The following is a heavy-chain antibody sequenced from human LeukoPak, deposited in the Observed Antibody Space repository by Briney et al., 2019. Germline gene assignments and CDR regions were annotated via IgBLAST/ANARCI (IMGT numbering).Heavy chain of an antibody. Sequence: GGSLRLSCAASGFTFSSHAMYWVRQAPGKGLEWVAVISYDGSNKYYADSVKGRFTISRDNAKNTLYLQMNSLRAEDTAVYYCARRDYPLDYWGQGTLVTVSS. CDR3: ARRDYPLDY. D-gene: IGHD4-11*01. V-gene: IGHV3-30*04. J-gene: IGHJ4*02. CDR2: ISYDGSNK. CDR1: GFTFSSHA.